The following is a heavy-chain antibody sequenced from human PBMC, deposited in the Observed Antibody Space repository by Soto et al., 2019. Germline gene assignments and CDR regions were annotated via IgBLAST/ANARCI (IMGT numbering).Heavy chain of an antibody. V-gene: IGHV4-30-4*01. CDR2: IYYSGST. CDR3: AREYSGSYYQGTY. D-gene: IGHD1-26*01. J-gene: IGHJ4*02. Sequence: PSETLSLTCTVSGGSISSGDYYRSWIRQPPGKGLEWIGYIYYSGSTYYNPSLKSRVTISVDTSKNQFSLKLSSVTAADTAVYYCAREYSGSYYQGTYWGQGTQVTVSS. CDR1: GGSISSGDYY.